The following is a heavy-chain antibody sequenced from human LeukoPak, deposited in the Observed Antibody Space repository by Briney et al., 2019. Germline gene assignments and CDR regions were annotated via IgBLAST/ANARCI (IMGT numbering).Heavy chain of an antibody. CDR2: ISAYNGNT. Sequence: ASVKVCCKASGYTFTIYGIGWVRQAPGQGLEWMGWISAYNGNTNYAQKLQGRVTMTTDTSTSTAYMELRSLRSGDTAVYYCASGYSYGYAKDFDIWGQGTMVTVSS. J-gene: IGHJ3*02. V-gene: IGHV1-18*01. D-gene: IGHD5-18*01. CDR3: ASGYSYGYAKDFDI. CDR1: GYTFTIYG.